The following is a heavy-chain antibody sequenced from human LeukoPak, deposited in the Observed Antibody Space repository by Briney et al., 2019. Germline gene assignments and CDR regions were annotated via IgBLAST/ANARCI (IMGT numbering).Heavy chain of an antibody. D-gene: IGHD4-17*01. CDR2: IYYSGST. V-gene: IGHV4-31*03. J-gene: IGHJ3*02. CDR1: GGSISSGGYY. Sequence: SETLSLTCTVSGGSISSGGYYWSWLRQHPGKGLEWIGHIYYSGSTYYNPSLKSRVTISVDTSKNQFSLKLSSVTAADTAVYYCARDASTVGAFDIWGQGTMVTVSS. CDR3: ARDASTVGAFDI.